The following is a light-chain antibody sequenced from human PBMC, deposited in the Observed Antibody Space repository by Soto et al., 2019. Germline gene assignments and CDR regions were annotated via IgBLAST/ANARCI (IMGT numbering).Light chain of an antibody. J-gene: IGLJ1*01. CDR2: DVS. CDR3: SSYTRSSTYV. V-gene: IGLV2-14*01. Sequence: SVVAPPASLSGASGQAITISCTGTSSHVGGYNYVSWYRQHPGRAPKLMIYDVSNRPSGVSNRFSGSKSGNTASLTISGLQAEDEADYYCSSYTRSSTYVFGTGTKVTVL. CDR1: SSHVGGYNY.